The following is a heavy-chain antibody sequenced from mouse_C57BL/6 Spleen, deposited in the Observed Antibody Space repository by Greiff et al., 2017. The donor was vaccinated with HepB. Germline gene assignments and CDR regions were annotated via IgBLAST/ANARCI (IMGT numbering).Heavy chain of an antibody. D-gene: IGHD1-1*01. CDR1: GYTFTSYW. Sequence: VQLQQSGAELVRLGSSVKLSCKASGYTFTSYWMHWVKQRPIQGLEWIGNIDPSDSETHYNHKFKAKATLTVDKSSSPAYMQLSSLTSEDSAVYYGARGDYGSSDHAWFAYWGQGTLVTVSA. CDR2: IDPSDSET. CDR3: ARGDYGSSDHAWFAY. V-gene: IGHV1-52*01. J-gene: IGHJ3*01.